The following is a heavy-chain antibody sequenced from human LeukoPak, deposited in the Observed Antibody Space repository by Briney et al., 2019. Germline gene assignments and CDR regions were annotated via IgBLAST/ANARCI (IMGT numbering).Heavy chain of an antibody. CDR1: GGSFSGYY. CDR2: INHSGST. V-gene: IGHV4-34*01. Sequence: SETLSLTCAVYGGSFSGYYWSWIRQPPGKGLEWIGEINHSGSTNYNPSLKSRVTISVDTSKNQFSLKLSSVTAVDTAVYYCARGPAYGSGSYYKYWGQGTLVTVSS. CDR3: ARGPAYGSGSYYKY. D-gene: IGHD3-10*01. J-gene: IGHJ4*02.